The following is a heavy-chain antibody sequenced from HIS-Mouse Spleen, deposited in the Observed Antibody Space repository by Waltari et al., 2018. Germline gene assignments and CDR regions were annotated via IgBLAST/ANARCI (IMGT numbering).Heavy chain of an antibody. CDR2: INHSGRT. D-gene: IGHD4-4*01. Sequence: QVQLQQWGAGLLKPSETLSLTCAVYGGSFSGYYWSWIRQPPGKGLEWIGEINHSGRTTYNPSLKSRVTISVDTSKNQFSLKLSSVTAADTAVYYCARDYSNYLYYFDYWGQGTLVTVSS. CDR3: ARDYSNYLYYFDY. J-gene: IGHJ4*02. V-gene: IGHV4-34*01. CDR1: GGSFSGYY.